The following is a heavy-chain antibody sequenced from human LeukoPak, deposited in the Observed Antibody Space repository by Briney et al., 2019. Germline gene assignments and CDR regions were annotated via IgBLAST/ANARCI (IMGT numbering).Heavy chain of an antibody. CDR2: INWNGGST. V-gene: IGHV3-20*04. CDR3: ARDYCSSTSFGCYYGMDV. Sequence: PGRSLRLSCAASGFTFAAYGMSWVRHAPGKGLEWVSGINWNGGSTGYADSVKGRFTISRDNAKNSLYLQMNSLRAEDTALYYCARDYCSSTSFGCYYGMDVWGQGTTVTVS. D-gene: IGHD2-2*01. CDR1: GFTFAAYG. J-gene: IGHJ6*02.